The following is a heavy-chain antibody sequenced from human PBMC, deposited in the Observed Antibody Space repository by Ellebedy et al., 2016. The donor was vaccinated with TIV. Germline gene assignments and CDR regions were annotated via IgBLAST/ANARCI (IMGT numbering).Heavy chain of an antibody. V-gene: IGHV3-9*01. J-gene: IGHJ4*02. CDR1: GFTFDDYA. Sequence: SLKISXAASGFTFDDYAMHWVRQAPGKGLEWVSGISWNSGSIGYADSVKGRFTISRDNAKNSLYLQMNSLRAEDTALYYCAKDSYSSSLVHIDYWGQGTLVTVSS. CDR3: AKDSYSSSLVHIDY. CDR2: ISWNSGSI. D-gene: IGHD6-13*01.